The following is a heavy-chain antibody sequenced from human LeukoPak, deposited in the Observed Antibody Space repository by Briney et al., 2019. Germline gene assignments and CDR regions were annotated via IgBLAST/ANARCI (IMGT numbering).Heavy chain of an antibody. J-gene: IGHJ5*02. V-gene: IGHV6-1*01. CDR1: GDSVSSNSAA. CDR3: AGYSYGVRPS. D-gene: IGHD5-18*01. Sequence: SQTLSLTCVISGDSVSSNSAAWNWIRHSPSIGLEWLGRTYYRSKWYNDYAVSVKSRITINPDTSKNQFSLHLNSVTPEDTAVYYCAGYSYGVRPSWGQGTLVTVSS. CDR2: TYYRSKWYN.